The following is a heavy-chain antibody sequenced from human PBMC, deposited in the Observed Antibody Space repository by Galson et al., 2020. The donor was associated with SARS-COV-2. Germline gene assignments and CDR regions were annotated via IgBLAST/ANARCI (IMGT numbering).Heavy chain of an antibody. Sequence: GGSLRLSCAGSGFTFSRYSMNWVRQAPGKGLEWLAYINSRSSPIMYADSVKGRITVSRDNARNTLYLQINSLRAEDTAVYYCTRDCDGTCWFDYWSQGTLVTVYS. D-gene: IGHD2-15*01. CDR2: INSRSSPI. CDR1: GFTFSRYS. CDR3: TRDCDGTCWFDY. V-gene: IGHV3-48*04. J-gene: IGHJ4*02.